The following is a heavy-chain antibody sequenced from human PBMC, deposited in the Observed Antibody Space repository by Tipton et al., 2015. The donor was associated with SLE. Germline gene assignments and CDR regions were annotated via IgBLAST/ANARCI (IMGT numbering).Heavy chain of an antibody. CDR2: VYYSGTT. CDR3: ARRGDYSSSWYVAYYYYMDV. Sequence: TLSLTCTVSGSSITAYYWTWIRQPPGKGLEWIGYVYYSGTTNYNPSLKSRVTISVDTSKNQFSLKLSSVTAADTAVYYCARRGDYSSSWYVAYYYYMDVWGKGTTVTVSS. J-gene: IGHJ6*03. D-gene: IGHD6-13*01. V-gene: IGHV4-59*07. CDR1: GSSITAYY.